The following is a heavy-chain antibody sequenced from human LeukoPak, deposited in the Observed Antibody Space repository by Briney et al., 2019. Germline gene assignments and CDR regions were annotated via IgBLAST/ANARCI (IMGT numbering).Heavy chain of an antibody. CDR3: ARDPNRLGYSGYDLEGNFDY. CDR1: GFTFSSYA. J-gene: IGHJ4*02. CDR2: ISYDGSNK. V-gene: IGHV3-30*04. Sequence: GGSLRLSCAASGFTFSSYAMHWVRQAPGKGLEWVAVISYDGSNKYHADSVKGRFTISRDNSKNTLYLQMNSLRAEDTAVYYCARDPNRLGYSGYDLEGNFDYWGQGTLVTVSS. D-gene: IGHD5-12*01.